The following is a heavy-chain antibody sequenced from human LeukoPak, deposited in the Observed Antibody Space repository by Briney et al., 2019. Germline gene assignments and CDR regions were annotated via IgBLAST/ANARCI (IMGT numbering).Heavy chain of an antibody. D-gene: IGHD2-15*01. Sequence: GKSLRLSCAATGLTVSIYTMHWVRQASGKGLEWVALISYDGSNKYYADSVKGRFTISRDNSKSTLYLQMNSLRAEDTAVYYCARAVGDCSGGSCYSELDYWGQGALVTVSS. J-gene: IGHJ4*02. CDR1: GLTVSIYT. CDR2: ISYDGSNK. V-gene: IGHV3-30*01. CDR3: ARAVGDCSGGSCYSELDY.